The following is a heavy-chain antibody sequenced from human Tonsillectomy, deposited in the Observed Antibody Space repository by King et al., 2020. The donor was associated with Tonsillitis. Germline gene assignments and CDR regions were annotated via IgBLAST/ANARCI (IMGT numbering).Heavy chain of an antibody. CDR3: ARGGYYDSSGYYYYMDV. V-gene: IGHV5-10-1*01. CDR2: IDPSDSYT. J-gene: IGHJ6*03. Sequence: QLVQSGAEVKKPGESLRISCKGSGYSFPSYWISWVRQMPGKGLEWMGMIDPSDSYTNYSPSFQGHVTISADKSISTAYLQWSSPKASDTAMYYCARGGYYDSSGYYYYMDVWGKGTTVTVSS. D-gene: IGHD3-22*01. CDR1: GYSFPSYW.